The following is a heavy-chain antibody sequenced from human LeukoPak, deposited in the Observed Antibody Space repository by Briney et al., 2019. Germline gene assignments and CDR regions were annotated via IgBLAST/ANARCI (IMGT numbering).Heavy chain of an antibody. V-gene: IGHV4-34*01. Sequence: PSETLSLTCAVYGGSFSGYYWSWIRQPPGKGLEWIGEINHSGSTNYNPSLKSRVTISVDTSKNQFSLKLSSVTAADTAVYYCAVGTGYSRYYYYMDVWGKGTTVTVSS. CDR2: INHSGST. CDR3: AVGTGYSRYYYYMDV. CDR1: GGSFSGYY. D-gene: IGHD3-9*01. J-gene: IGHJ6*03.